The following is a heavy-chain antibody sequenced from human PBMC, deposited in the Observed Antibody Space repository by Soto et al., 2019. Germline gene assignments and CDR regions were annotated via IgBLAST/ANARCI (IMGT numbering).Heavy chain of an antibody. CDR2: ISYDERNK. J-gene: IGHJ4*02. CDR1: RFTFSNYG. CDR3: AKDHLMTTVTTVGY. Sequence: QVQLVESGGGVVQPGRSLRLSCAASRFTFSNYGMHWVRQAPGKGLEWVAVISYDERNKYYADSVKGRFTISRDNSKNTLYLQMNSLRAEDTAVYYCAKDHLMTTVTTVGYWGQGTLVTVSS. D-gene: IGHD4-17*01. V-gene: IGHV3-30*18.